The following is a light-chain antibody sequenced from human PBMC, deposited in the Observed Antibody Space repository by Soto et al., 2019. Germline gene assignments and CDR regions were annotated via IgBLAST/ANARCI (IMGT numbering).Light chain of an antibody. CDR1: QSISSW. CDR3: QQYNSYTGT. V-gene: IGKV1-5*01. Sequence: DIQMTQSPSTLSASVGDRVTITCRASQSISSWLAWYQQKPGKAPKLLIYDASSLESGVPSRFSGSGSGTEFTLTISRLQPDAFETYYCQQYNSYTGTFGQGTKVEIK. CDR2: DAS. J-gene: IGKJ1*01.